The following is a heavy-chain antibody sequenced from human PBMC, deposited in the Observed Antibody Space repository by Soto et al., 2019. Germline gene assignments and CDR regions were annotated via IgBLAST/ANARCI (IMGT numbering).Heavy chain of an antibody. CDR1: GFAFDYYS. J-gene: IGHJ4*02. CDR2: ISWDGHST. D-gene: IGHD6-19*01. CDR3: AKSQRRIAVAANLDY. V-gene: IGHV3-43*01. Sequence: EVQLVESGGFVVQPGGSLRLSCAASGFAFDYYSLHRVRQAPGKGLEWVSLISWDGHSTFYADSVKGRCTISRDNSKNSLCLQMNSLSSVDAAIYYCAKSQRRIAVAANLDYWGQGTLVSVSS.